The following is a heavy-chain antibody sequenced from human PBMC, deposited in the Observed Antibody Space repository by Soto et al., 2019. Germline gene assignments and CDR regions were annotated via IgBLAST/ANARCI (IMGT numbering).Heavy chain of an antibody. CDR1: GGSISSSSYY. CDR2: IYYSGST. V-gene: IGHV4-39*01. CDR3: ARSPPIAARPSNWFDP. Sequence: KTSETLSLTCTVSGGSISSSSYYWVWIRQPPGKGLEWIGSIYYSGSTYYNPSLKSRVTISVDTSKNQFSLKLSSVTAADTAVYYCARSPPIAARPSNWFDPWGQGTLVTVSS. D-gene: IGHD6-6*01. J-gene: IGHJ5*02.